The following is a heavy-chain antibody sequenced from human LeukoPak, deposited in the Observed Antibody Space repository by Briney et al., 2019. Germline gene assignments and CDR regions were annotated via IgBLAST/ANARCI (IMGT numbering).Heavy chain of an antibody. CDR2: ISYDGSNK. CDR1: GFTFSSYA. J-gene: IGHJ4*02. Sequence: GGSLRLSCAASGFTFSSYAMHWVRQAPGKGLEWVAVISYDGSNKYYADSVKGRFTISRDSFKNTLYLQMNSLRAEDTAVYYCAKDRGIAAAGIFDYWGQGTLVTVSS. CDR3: AKDRGIAAAGIFDY. V-gene: IGHV3-30*04. D-gene: IGHD6-13*01.